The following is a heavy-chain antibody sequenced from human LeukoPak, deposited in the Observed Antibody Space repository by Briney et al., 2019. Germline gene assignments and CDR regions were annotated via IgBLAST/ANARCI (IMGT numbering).Heavy chain of an antibody. V-gene: IGHV5-51*01. CDR1: GYSFTSSW. D-gene: IGHD2/OR15-2a*01. J-gene: IGHJ5*02. Sequence: GESLKISFKGSGYSFTSSWIGWGRQMPGKGLEWMGIIYPGDSDTRYSPSFQGQVTISADKSISTAYLQWSSLKASDTAMYYCARQISPSAGWFDPWGQGTLVTVSS. CDR2: IYPGDSDT. CDR3: ARQISPSAGWFDP.